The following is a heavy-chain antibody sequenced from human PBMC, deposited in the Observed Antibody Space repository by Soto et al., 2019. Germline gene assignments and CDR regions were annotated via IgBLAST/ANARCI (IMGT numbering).Heavy chain of an antibody. Sequence: GGSLRLSCAASGFTFISYSMHWVRQAPGKGLEWVAVISYDGINKYYADSVKGRFTISRDNSKNTVYLEMNSLRAEDTAVYYCARDQVAFPGVHDRSRPDPWGQGTRVTVSS. D-gene: IGHD3-3*01. V-gene: IGHV3-30*14. J-gene: IGHJ5*02. CDR1: GFTFISYS. CDR2: ISYDGINK. CDR3: ARDQVAFPGVHDRSRPDP.